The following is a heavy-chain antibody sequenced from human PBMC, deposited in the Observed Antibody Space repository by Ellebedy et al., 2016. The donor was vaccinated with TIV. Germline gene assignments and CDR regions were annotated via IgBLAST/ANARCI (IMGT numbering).Heavy chain of an antibody. Sequence: SETLSLXXTVSGGSISSSSYYWGWIRQPPGKGLEWIGSIYYSGSTYYNPSLKSRVTISVDTSKNQFSLKLSSVTAADTAVYYCARCGWYAWYFDYWGQGTLVTVSS. CDR1: GGSISSSSYY. CDR2: IYYSGST. J-gene: IGHJ4*02. D-gene: IGHD6-19*01. CDR3: ARCGWYAWYFDY. V-gene: IGHV4-39*01.